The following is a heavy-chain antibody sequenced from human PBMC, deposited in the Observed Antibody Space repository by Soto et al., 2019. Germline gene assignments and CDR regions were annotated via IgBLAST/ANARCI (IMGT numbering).Heavy chain of an antibody. CDR1: GGSISSSSCY. D-gene: IGHD2-2*01. V-gene: IGHV4-39*01. CDR3: ARHGGRRGSQLHNFDY. J-gene: IGHJ4*02. CDR2: IYYSGST. Sequence: SETLSLTCTVSGGSISSSSCYWGWIRQPPGKGLEWIGSIYYSGSTYYNPSLKSRVTISVDTSKNQFSLKLSSVTAADTAVYYCARHGGRRGSQLHNFDYWGQGTLVTVSS.